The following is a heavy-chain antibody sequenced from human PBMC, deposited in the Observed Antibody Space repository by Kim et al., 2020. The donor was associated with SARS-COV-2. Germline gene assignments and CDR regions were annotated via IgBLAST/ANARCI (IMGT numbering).Heavy chain of an antibody. CDR2: IYYGGST. CDR1: GGSISSYY. Sequence: SETLSLTCTVSGGSISSYYWSWIRQPPGKGLEWIGYIYYGGSTNYNPSLKSRVTISVDTSKNQFSLKLSSVTAADTAVYYCARASYYDSSGYSPFDYWG. V-gene: IGHV4-59*13. D-gene: IGHD3-22*01. CDR3: ARASYYDSSGYSPFDY. J-gene: IGHJ4*01.